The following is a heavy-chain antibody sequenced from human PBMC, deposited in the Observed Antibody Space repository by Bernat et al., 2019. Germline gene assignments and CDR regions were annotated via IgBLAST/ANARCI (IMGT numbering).Heavy chain of an antibody. CDR3: AKGRDSSGYQALDY. D-gene: IGHD3-22*01. CDR1: RFTFSSYA. J-gene: IGHJ4*02. V-gene: IGHV3-23*01. Sequence: EVQLLESGGGLVQPGGSLRLSCAASRFTFSSYAMSWVRQAPGKGLEWVSAIRGDGDSTYYADSVKGRFTISRDNSMNTLYLQMNSLRAEDTAIYYCAKGRDSSGYQALDYWGPGTLVTVSS. CDR2: IRGDGDST.